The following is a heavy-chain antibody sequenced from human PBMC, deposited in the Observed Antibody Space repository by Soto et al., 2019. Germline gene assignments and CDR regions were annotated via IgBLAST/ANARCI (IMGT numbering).Heavy chain of an antibody. CDR1: GGSISSGDYY. V-gene: IGHV4-30-4*01. CDR2: IYYSGST. J-gene: IGHJ6*02. D-gene: IGHD2-8*01. Sequence: QVQLQESGPGLVKPSQTLSLTCTVSGGSISSGDYYWSWIRQPPGKGLEWIGYIYYSGSTYYNPSLKSRVTISVDTSKNQFSLKLSSVTAADTDVYYCARENYCTNGVCSRWRGYYYYGMDVWGQGTTVTVSS. CDR3: ARENYCTNGVCSRWRGYYYYGMDV.